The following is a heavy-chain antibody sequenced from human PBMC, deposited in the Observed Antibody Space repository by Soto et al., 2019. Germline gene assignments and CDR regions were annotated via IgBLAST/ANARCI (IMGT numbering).Heavy chain of an antibody. V-gene: IGHV3-30*18. CDR3: AKGKKRSSKDEGWHYYGRVV. CDR1: GFTFSSYG. D-gene: IGHD6-13*01. Sequence: QVPLVESGGGVVQPGRSLRLSCAASGFTFSSYGMHWVRQAPGKGLEWVAVISGDGSNKYYADSVKGRFTISRDKSKNTRYLQMNRLRAEDTTVYYWAKGKKRSSKDEGWHYYGRVVWGQGTTVTVSS. CDR2: ISGDGSNK. J-gene: IGHJ6*02.